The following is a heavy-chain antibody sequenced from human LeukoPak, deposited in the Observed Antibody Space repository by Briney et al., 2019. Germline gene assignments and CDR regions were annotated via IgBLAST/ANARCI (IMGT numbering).Heavy chain of an antibody. J-gene: IGHJ6*02. Sequence: SQILSLTCAISGDSVSSNSVTWNWIRQSPSRGLEWLGRTYYRSRWYFDYAVSVNSRITINPDTSKNQFSLQLNSVTLEDTAVYYCARRGPAGSSSSGMDVWGQGTTVTVSS. D-gene: IGHD6-6*01. CDR3: ARRGPAGSSSSGMDV. CDR1: GDSVSSNSVT. CDR2: TYYRSRWYF. V-gene: IGHV6-1*01.